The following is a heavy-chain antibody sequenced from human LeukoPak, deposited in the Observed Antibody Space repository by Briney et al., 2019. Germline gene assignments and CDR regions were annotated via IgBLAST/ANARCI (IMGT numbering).Heavy chain of an antibody. D-gene: IGHD3-3*01. CDR2: INYSGST. J-gene: IGHJ3*02. Sequence: PSETLSLTCTVSGGSISSYYWSWIRQPPGKGLEWIAYINYSGSTNYNPSLKSRVTISVDTSKNHFFLTLSSVTAADTAVYYCARFGGPHAFDIWGQGTMVTVSS. CDR3: ARFGGPHAFDI. V-gene: IGHV4-59*01. CDR1: GGSISSYY.